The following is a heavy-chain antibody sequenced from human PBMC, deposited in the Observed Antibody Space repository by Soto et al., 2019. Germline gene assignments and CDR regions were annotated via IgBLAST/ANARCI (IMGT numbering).Heavy chain of an antibody. Sequence: QVQLVQSGAEVKKPGSSVKVSCKASGGTFSSNAISWVRQAPGQGLEWMGGIIPIFGTTNYAQKFQGRVTITADESTNTAYMDLSSLRSEDTAVYYCARSRGGYVYWDVWGQGTTVTVSS. CDR1: GGTFSSNA. CDR2: IIPIFGTT. D-gene: IGHD5-12*01. CDR3: ARSRGGYVYWDV. J-gene: IGHJ6*02. V-gene: IGHV1-69*01.